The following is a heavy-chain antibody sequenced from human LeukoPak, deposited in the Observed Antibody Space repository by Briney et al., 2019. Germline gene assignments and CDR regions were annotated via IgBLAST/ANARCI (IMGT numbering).Heavy chain of an antibody. CDR3: ARDSEYYYGLGTSGIFDF. D-gene: IGHD3-10*01. J-gene: IGHJ4*02. V-gene: IGHV1-69*01. Sequence: SVKVSCKASGGKFGTFGINWIRQAPGQGLEWMGVFIPIFRTPNYAQTFQGRVTISADESTSTAYMELSGLRSEDTAIYYCARDSEYYYGLGTSGIFDFWGQGTPVTVSS. CDR1: GGKFGTFG. CDR2: FIPIFRTP.